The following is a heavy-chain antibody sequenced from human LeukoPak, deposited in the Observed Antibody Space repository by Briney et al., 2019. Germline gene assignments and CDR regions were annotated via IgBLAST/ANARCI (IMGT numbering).Heavy chain of an antibody. D-gene: IGHD5-24*01. CDR1: GYTFTGYY. J-gene: IGHJ4*02. Sequence: GASVKVSCKASGYTFTGYYMHWVRQAPGQGLEWMGWINPNSGGTNYAQKFQGRVTMTSDTSISTAYMELSRLRSDDTAVYYCAREYGRRDGYYYNYWGQGTLVTVSS. CDR2: INPNSGGT. V-gene: IGHV1-2*02. CDR3: AREYGRRDGYYYNY.